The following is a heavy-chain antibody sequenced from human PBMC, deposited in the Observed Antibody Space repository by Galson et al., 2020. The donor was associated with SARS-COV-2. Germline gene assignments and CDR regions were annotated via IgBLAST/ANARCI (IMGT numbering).Heavy chain of an antibody. CDR1: GFTFSNYA. D-gene: IGHD6-19*01. Sequence: GGSLRLSCAASGFTFSNYAMAWVRQAPGKGLEWVSLLNNRGDDTYYADSMKVRFTISRDNSKNILYLQMNNLRPDDTAVYYCAKEGGTGWATDYFQHWGQGILVTVSS. CDR3: AKEGGTGWATDYFQH. J-gene: IGHJ1*01. V-gene: IGHV3-23*01. CDR2: LNNRGDDT.